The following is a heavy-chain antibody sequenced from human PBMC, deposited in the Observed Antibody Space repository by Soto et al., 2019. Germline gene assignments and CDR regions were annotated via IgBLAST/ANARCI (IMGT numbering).Heavy chain of an antibody. CDR1: GYTFTSYD. Sequence: QVQLVQSGAEVKKPGASVKVSCKASGYTFTSYDINWVRQATGQGLEWMGWMNPNSGNTGYAQKFQGRVTMTRNTPKGTAYMKRTSLRSEDPALYYVAREKTPYGRDVWGQGTRSPSP. CDR2: MNPNSGNT. J-gene: IGHJ6*02. CDR3: AREKTPYGRDV. V-gene: IGHV1-8*01.